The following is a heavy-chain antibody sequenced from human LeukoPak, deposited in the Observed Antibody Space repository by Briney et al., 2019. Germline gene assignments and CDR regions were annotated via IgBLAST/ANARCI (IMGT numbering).Heavy chain of an antibody. Sequence: SETLSLTCIVSGGSISSYYWTWIGQPPGRGLEWLGYIYYNGRTSYNHSLQSRVIISLDTSKDQFSLRLSSVTAADSAVYYCARVVVGGSRKRDHERYYMDVWGKGTTVTVSS. CDR3: ARVVVGGSRKRDHERYYMDV. V-gene: IGHV4-59*01. CDR1: GGSISSYY. CDR2: IYYNGRT. J-gene: IGHJ6*03. D-gene: IGHD2-15*01.